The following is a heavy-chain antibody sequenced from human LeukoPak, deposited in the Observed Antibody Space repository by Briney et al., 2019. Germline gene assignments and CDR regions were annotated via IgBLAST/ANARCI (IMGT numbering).Heavy chain of an antibody. CDR3: ALLTTVTKGVDY. Sequence: PGRSLRLSCAASGFTFDDYAMHWVRQAPGKGLEWVSGISWNSGSIGYADSVKCRFTISRDNAKNSLYLQMNSLRAEDTALYYCALLTTVTKGVDYWGQGTLVTVSS. V-gene: IGHV3-9*01. J-gene: IGHJ4*02. D-gene: IGHD4-17*01. CDR2: ISWNSGSI. CDR1: GFTFDDYA.